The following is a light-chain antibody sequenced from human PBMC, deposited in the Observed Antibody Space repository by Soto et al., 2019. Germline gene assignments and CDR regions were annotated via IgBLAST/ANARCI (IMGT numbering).Light chain of an antibody. J-gene: IGKJ1*01. Sequence: DIVLTQSPGTLSFSPGDRATLSCLSSQSVSGNFLAWYQVKPGQAPRLVVYGASTRASGFPDRFSGSGSGTDFTLTISRLESEDFAMYYCQVYTSSPWTFGQGPKVEIK. CDR1: QSVSGNF. CDR3: QVYTSSPWT. CDR2: GAS. V-gene: IGKV3-20*01.